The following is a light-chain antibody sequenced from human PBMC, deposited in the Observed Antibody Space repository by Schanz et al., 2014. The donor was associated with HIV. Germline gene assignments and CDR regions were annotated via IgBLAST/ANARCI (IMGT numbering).Light chain of an antibody. Sequence: DIQMTQSPSSLSASVGDRITITCRASQSISTYLNWYQQHPGKAPKLLIYAASYLQSGVPSRFSGSGSGTDFTLTISSLQAEDLATYYCQQSYASVRTFGQGTRVEIK. J-gene: IGKJ2*01. V-gene: IGKV1-39*01. CDR2: AAS. CDR1: QSISTY. CDR3: QQSYASVRT.